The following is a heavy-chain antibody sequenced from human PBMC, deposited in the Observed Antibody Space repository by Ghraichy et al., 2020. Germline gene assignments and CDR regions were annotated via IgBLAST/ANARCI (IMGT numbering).Heavy chain of an antibody. CDR3: AKDFTWNQADY. D-gene: IGHD1-14*01. CDR2: INKDGSEK. Sequence: GGSLRLSCAASGFAYSNYWMHWFRQAPGKGLVWVANINKDGSEKTYADSVKGRFSVSRDNAKNMLYLQMDSLRAEDTAVYYCAKDFTWNQADYWGQGTLVTVSS. CDR1: GFAYSNYW. J-gene: IGHJ4*02. V-gene: IGHV3-74*03.